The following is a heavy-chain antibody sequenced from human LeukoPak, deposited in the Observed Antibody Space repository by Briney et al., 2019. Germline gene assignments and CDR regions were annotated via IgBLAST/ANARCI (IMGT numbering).Heavy chain of an antibody. CDR2: ISYDGSNK. D-gene: IGHD6-6*01. CDR3: AKDPSLAP. CDR1: GFTFSSYG. J-gene: IGHJ5*02. Sequence: PGGSLRLSCEASGFTFSSYGMHWVRQAPGKGLEWVAVISYDGSNKYYADSVKGRFTISRDNSKNTLYLQMNSLRAEDTAVYYCAKDPSLAPWGQGTLVTVSS. V-gene: IGHV3-30*18.